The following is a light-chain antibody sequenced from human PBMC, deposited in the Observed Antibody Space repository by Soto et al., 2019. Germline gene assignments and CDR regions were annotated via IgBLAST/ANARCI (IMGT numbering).Light chain of an antibody. V-gene: IGLV1-44*01. CDR3: AVWDDTLYGRV. CDR1: RSNIGSNT. Sequence: QSVLTQPPSVSGTPGQRVTISCSGGRSNIGSNTVAWYQQFPGTTPKLLIYSDDQRPSGVPDRFSGSKSGTSASLAISGLQFDDEADYYCAVWDDTLYGRVFGGGTKVTVL. J-gene: IGLJ3*02. CDR2: SDD.